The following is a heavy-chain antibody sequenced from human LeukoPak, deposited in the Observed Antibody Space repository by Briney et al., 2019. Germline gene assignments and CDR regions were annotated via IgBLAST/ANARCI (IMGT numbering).Heavy chain of an antibody. CDR2: MNPNSGNT. Sequence: ASVKVSCKASGYTFTSYDINWVRQATGQGLVWMGWMNPNSGNTGYAQKFQGRVTMTRNISISTAYMELSSLRSEDTAVYYCARVYGSGSKKNWFDPWGQGTLVTVSS. CDR3: ARVYGSGSKKNWFDP. V-gene: IGHV1-8*01. CDR1: GYTFTSYD. J-gene: IGHJ5*02. D-gene: IGHD3-10*01.